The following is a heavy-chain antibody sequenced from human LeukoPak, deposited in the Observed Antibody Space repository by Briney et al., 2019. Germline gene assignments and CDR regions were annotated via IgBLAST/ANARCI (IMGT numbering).Heavy chain of an antibody. J-gene: IGHJ4*02. CDR1: GFDFGDYA. V-gene: IGHV3-23*01. CDR3: AKVSSGYWYYFDY. Sequence: GGSLRLSCTVSGFDFGDYALTWVRQAPGKGLEWVSAISGSGGSTYYADSVKGRFTISRDNSKNTLYLQMNSLRAEDTAVYYCAKVSSGYWYYFDYWGQGTLVTVSS. D-gene: IGHD3-22*01. CDR2: ISGSGGST.